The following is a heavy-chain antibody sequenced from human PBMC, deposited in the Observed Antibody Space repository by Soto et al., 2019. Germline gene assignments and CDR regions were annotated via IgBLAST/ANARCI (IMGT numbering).Heavy chain of an antibody. V-gene: IGHV4-30-2*01. CDR2: IYHEGST. CDR1: GGSIITGDFS. Sequence: QLQLQESGSGQVKPSQTLSLTCAVSGGSIITGDFSWNWIRQPPGKGLEWVGYIYHEGSTYYNPSVKGRATISVDRSKNYFSLKLSSVTAADTGVYFCARGRSTSGYPNFDPWGQGTLVTVSS. CDR3: ARGRSTSGYPNFDP. J-gene: IGHJ5*02. D-gene: IGHD3-22*01.